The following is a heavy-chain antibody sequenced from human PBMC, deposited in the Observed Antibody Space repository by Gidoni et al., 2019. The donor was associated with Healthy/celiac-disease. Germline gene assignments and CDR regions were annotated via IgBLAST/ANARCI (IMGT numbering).Heavy chain of an antibody. Sequence: QVQLVESGGGVVQPGRSLRLSCAESGFTSTSYGIHWVRQAPGKGLEWVAVISYDGSQKYYADSVKGRFTISRDNSKNTLYLQMNSLRAEDTAVYYCARDLDANIVVVILDYWGQGTLVTVSS. V-gene: IGHV3-30*19. CDR2: ISYDGSQK. D-gene: IGHD2-21*01. CDR1: GFTSTSYG. CDR3: ARDLDANIVVVILDY. J-gene: IGHJ4*02.